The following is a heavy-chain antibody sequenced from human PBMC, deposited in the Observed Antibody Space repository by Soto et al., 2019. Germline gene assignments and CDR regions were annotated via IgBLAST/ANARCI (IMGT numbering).Heavy chain of an antibody. D-gene: IGHD3-3*01. Sequence: ASVKVSCKASGYTFTIYDINCVRRSGLQGRDWMGWMNPNSGNTGYAQKFQGRVTMTRNTSISTAYMELSSLRSEDTAVYYCARAFYYDFWSWTGYYYYGMDVWGQGTTVTVSS. CDR3: ARAFYYDFWSWTGYYYYGMDV. J-gene: IGHJ6*02. CDR1: GYTFTIYD. V-gene: IGHV1-8*01. CDR2: MNPNSGNT.